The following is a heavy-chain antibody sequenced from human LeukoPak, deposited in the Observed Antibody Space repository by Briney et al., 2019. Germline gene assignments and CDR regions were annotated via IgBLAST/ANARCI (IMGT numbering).Heavy chain of an antibody. J-gene: IGHJ3*02. Sequence: ASVKVSCKVSGYTLTELSMHWVRQAPGQGLEWMGWINPNSGGTNYAQKFQGRVTMTRDTSISTAYMELSRLRSDDTAVYYCARVSSGWSADAFDIWGQGTMVTVSS. CDR3: ARVSSGWSADAFDI. CDR1: GYTLTELS. D-gene: IGHD6-19*01. CDR2: INPNSGGT. V-gene: IGHV1-2*02.